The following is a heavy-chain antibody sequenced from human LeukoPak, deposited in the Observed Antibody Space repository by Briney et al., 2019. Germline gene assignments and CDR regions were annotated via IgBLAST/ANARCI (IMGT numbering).Heavy chain of an antibody. Sequence: PSETLSLTCTVSGGSISYYYWSWIRQPPGKGLEWIGYIYYSGSTNYNPSLKSRVTISVATSKNQFSLKLNSVTAADTAVYYCARHLELYFPHAFDIWGQGTMVTVSS. V-gene: IGHV4-59*08. J-gene: IGHJ3*02. D-gene: IGHD3-9*01. CDR2: IYYSGST. CDR3: ARHLELYFPHAFDI. CDR1: GGSISYYY.